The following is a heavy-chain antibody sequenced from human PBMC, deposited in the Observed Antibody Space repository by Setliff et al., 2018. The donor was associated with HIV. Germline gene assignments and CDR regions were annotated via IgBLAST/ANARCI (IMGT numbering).Heavy chain of an antibody. CDR3: TREGRGDPAMATTRIDY. CDR2: IYYTGFA. D-gene: IGHD1-1*01. V-gene: IGHV4-39*02. CDR1: GDSISSGSYF. Sequence: SEPLSLTCSVSGDSISSGSYFWGWIRQTPGKGLEWIGNIYYTGFAYYNPSLKSRVTISLDTSKTHFFLNLTSVTDADTAVYFCTREGRGDPAMATTRIDYWGQGKRVTVSS. J-gene: IGHJ4*02.